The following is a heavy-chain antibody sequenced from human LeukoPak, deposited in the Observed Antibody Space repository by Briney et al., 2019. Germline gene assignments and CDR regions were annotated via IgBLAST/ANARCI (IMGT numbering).Heavy chain of an antibody. CDR3: ARDPYGFDY. V-gene: IGHV4-59*12. J-gene: IGHJ4*02. D-gene: IGHD3-10*01. CDR2: ISYSGST. CDR1: GGSISSYY. Sequence: SETLSLTCTVSGGSISSYYWSWIRQPPGKGLEWIGYISYSGSTNYNPSLKSRVTISVDTSKNQFSLKLTSVTAADTAVYYCARDPYGFDYWGQGTLVTVSS.